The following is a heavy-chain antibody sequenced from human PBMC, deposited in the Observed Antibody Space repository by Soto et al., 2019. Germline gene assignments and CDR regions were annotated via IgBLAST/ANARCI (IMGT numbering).Heavy chain of an antibody. D-gene: IGHD3-22*01. CDR2: LSYDGSHE. Sequence: QVQLVESGGGVVQPGTSLKLSCAASGFTFDDFGFHWVRQAPGKGLEWVATLSYDGSHEYYADSVKGRFTISRDNYKITLYLQMNSLKTEDTAMYYCAKEMFPRTVLDSSSPWGDYWGQGTLVTVSS. CDR1: GFTFDDFG. J-gene: IGHJ4*02. CDR3: AKEMFPRTVLDSSSPWGDY. V-gene: IGHV3-30*18.